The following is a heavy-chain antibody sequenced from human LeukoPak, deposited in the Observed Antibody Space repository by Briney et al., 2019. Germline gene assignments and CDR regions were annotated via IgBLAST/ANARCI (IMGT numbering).Heavy chain of an antibody. CDR2: ISYDGSNK. CDR3: ANDAYYYDSSGYYPGFDY. J-gene: IGHJ4*02. Sequence: PGGSLRLSCAASGFTFSSYGMHWVRQAPGKGLEWVAVISYDGSNKYYADSVKGRFTISRDNSKNPLYLQMNSLRAEDTAVYYCANDAYYYDSSGYYPGFDYWGQGTLVTVSS. CDR1: GFTFSSYG. V-gene: IGHV3-30*18. D-gene: IGHD3-22*01.